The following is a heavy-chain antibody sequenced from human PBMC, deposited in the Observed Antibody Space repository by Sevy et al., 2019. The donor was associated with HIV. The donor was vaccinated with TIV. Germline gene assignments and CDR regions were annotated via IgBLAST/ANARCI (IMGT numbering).Heavy chain of an antibody. CDR2: ISGSGTRT. Sequence: GGSLRLSCAVSGFSFDSYGMTWVRQAPGKGLEWVSGISGSGTRTYYADSVKGRFIISRDNSKNTLYLQMNSLRSEDTALLYFAKGRGGHYDPDEIGYYFYYYNMDVWGKGTTVTVSS. CDR1: GFSFDSYG. V-gene: IGHV3-23*01. CDR3: AKGRGGHYDPDEIGYYFYYYNMDV. D-gene: IGHD3-22*01. J-gene: IGHJ6*03.